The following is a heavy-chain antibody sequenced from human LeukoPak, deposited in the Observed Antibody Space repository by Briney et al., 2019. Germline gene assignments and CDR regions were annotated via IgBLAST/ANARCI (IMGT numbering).Heavy chain of an antibody. Sequence: PGGSLRLSCAASGFTVSRNYMSWVRQAPGKGLEWVSVIYSGGTTYYADSVKGRFTISRDNSKNTLYLQMNSLRAEDTAVYYCARDPRIRSASLWNPYTSGYFFDYWGQGALVTVSS. CDR3: ARDPRIRSASLWNPYTSGYFFDY. CDR2: IYSGGTT. CDR1: GFTVSRNY. V-gene: IGHV3-66*01. D-gene: IGHD6-19*01. J-gene: IGHJ4*02.